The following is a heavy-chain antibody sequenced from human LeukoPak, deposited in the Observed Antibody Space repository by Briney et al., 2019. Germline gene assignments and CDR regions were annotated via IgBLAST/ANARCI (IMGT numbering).Heavy chain of an antibody. CDR2: IYNSGTT. CDR3: ARDRLGATGHWRIDV. V-gene: IGHV4-4*07. Sequence: PSETLSLTCTVSGGSFSSYYWNWIRQPAGKGLEWIGRIYNSGTTNYSPSLESRVTMSLDTSKNRFSLSLSSVTAADTAVYYCARDRLGATGHWRIDVWGRGTLVTVSS. CDR1: GGSFSSYY. D-gene: IGHD1-26*01. J-gene: IGHJ2*01.